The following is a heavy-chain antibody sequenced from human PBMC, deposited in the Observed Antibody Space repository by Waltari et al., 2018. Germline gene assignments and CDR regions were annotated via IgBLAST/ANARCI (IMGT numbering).Heavy chain of an antibody. CDR1: GGSFSGYY. J-gene: IGHJ4*02. D-gene: IGHD5-18*01. CDR2: INHRGST. CDR3: ASLGIDSYGRFDY. V-gene: IGHV4-34*01. Sequence: QVQLQQWGAGLLKPSETLSLPCAVYGGSFSGYYWSWIRRPPGNGLEGVGEINHRGSTNYNRSLKCRVTISVDTSENPFSLTLNSVTAADTAVYFCASLGIDSYGRFDYWGQGTLVTVSS.